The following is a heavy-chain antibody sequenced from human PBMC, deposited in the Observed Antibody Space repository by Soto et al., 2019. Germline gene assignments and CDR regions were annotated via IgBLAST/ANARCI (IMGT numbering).Heavy chain of an antibody. CDR3: ASWMWQHXLDY. Sequence: QVQLVESGGGLVKPGGSLRLSCAASGFSFSDYYMSWIRQAPGKGLEWVSYISSRSSNTKYADSVKGRFTISRDNAKNSLYSQMNSLTGDDTAVYYCASWMWQHXLDYWGQGTLVTVSS. CDR2: ISSRSSNT. CDR1: GFSFSDYY. V-gene: IGHV3-11*06. D-gene: IGHD6-13*01. J-gene: IGHJ4*02.